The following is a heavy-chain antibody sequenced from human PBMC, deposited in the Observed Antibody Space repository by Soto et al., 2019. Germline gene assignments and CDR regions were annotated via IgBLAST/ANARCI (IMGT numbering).Heavy chain of an antibody. CDR3: AREGAYCGGDCSNAFDI. Sequence: SETLSLTCTVSGGSISSYYWSWIRQPPGKGLEWIGYIYYSGSTNYNPSLKSRVTISVDTSKNQFSLKLSSVTAADTAVYYCAREGAYCGGDCSNAFDIWGQGTMVTVS. CDR2: IYYSGST. D-gene: IGHD2-21*01. V-gene: IGHV4-59*01. CDR1: GGSISSYY. J-gene: IGHJ3*02.